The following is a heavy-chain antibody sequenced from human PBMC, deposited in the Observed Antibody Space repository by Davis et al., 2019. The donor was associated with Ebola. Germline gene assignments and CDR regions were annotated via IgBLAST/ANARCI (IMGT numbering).Heavy chain of an antibody. Sequence: GGSLRLSCAASGFTFSDYYMSWIRQAPGKGLEWVSYISSSGSTIYYADSVKGRFTISRDNAKNSLYLQMNSLRAEDTAVYYCAKDEYQLLSGSWVVWGQGTTVTVSS. CDR3: AKDEYQLLSGSWVV. V-gene: IGHV3-11*01. D-gene: IGHD2-2*01. CDR1: GFTFSDYY. J-gene: IGHJ6*02. CDR2: ISSSGSTI.